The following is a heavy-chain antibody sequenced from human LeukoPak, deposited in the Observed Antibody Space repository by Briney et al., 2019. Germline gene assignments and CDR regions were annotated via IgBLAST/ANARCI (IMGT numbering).Heavy chain of an antibody. CDR2: ISSSGSTI. CDR1: GFTFSSYE. V-gene: IGHV3-48*03. Sequence: QPGGSLRLSCAASGFTFSSYEMNWVRQAPGKGLEWVSYISSSGSTIYYADSVKGRFTISRDNAKNSLYLQMNSLRAEDTAVYYCARDHGYDNGDYAVTALDYWGQGTLVTVSS. CDR3: ARDHGYDNGDYAVTALDY. J-gene: IGHJ4*02. D-gene: IGHD4-17*01.